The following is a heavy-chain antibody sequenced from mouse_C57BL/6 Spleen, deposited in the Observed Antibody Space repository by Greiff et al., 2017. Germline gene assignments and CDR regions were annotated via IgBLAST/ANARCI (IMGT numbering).Heavy chain of an antibody. CDR2: IHPNSGST. V-gene: IGHV1-64*01. CDR3: ARRGVTGTYAMDY. J-gene: IGHJ4*01. CDR1: GYTFTSYW. Sequence: QVQLQQPGAELVKPGASVKLSCKASGYTFTSYWMHWVKQRPGQGLEWIGMIHPNSGSTNYNEKFKSKATLTVDKSSSTASMQLSSLTSEDSAVYDCARRGVTGTYAMDYWGQGASVTVSS. D-gene: IGHD4-1*01.